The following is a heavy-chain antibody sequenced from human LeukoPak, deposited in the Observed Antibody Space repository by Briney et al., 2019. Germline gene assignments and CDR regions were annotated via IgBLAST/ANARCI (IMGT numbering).Heavy chain of an antibody. J-gene: IGHJ4*02. V-gene: IGHV3-21*01. CDR2: ITSGSNYI. CDR3: ARDRGYFDN. CDR1: GFTFSIYS. Sequence: PGGSLRLSCAASGFTFSIYSMNWVRQAPGKGLEWLSSITSGSNYIYYADSVKGRFTISRDNVQNSLYLQMNSLRAEDTAMYYCARDRGYFDNWGQGTLVTVSS.